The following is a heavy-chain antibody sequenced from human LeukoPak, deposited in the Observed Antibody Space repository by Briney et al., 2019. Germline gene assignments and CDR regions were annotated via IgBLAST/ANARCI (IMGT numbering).Heavy chain of an antibody. CDR1: GFTFSSYA. CDR2: ISDSGGYT. D-gene: IGHD2-21*02. CDR3: AKDSSGDYDGENDY. J-gene: IGHJ4*02. Sequence: PGGSLRLSCAASGFTFSSYAMSWVRQAPGKGLEWVSSISDSGGYTPYADSVKGRFTISRDNSKNTLYLQMNSLRAEDTAVYYCAKDSSGDYDGENDYWGQGTLVTVSS. V-gene: IGHV3-23*01.